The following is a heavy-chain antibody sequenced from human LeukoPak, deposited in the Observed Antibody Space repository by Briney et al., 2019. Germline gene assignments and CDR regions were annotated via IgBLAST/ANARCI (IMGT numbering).Heavy chain of an antibody. Sequence: GGSLRLSCAASGFTFSSYAMTWVRQAPGKGLEWVGRIKSKTDGGTTDYAAPVKGRFTISRDDSKNTLFLQMNSLRTEDSALYYCTSSGTSGAGDFDYWGQGTLVTVSS. CDR2: IKSKTDGGTT. J-gene: IGHJ4*02. D-gene: IGHD1-26*01. V-gene: IGHV3-15*01. CDR3: TSSGTSGAGDFDY. CDR1: GFTFSSYA.